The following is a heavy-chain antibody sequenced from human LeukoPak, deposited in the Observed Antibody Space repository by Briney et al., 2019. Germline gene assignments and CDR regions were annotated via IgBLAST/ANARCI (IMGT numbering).Heavy chain of an antibody. Sequence: ASVKVSCTTSGYSFTTYGVTWVRQAPGQGLEWMGWISGYNGNTRYAQNVQGRVTMTTDTSTSTAYMELRSLRSDDSAVYYCARGGGTSAWALAFDLWGQGTLVIVSS. CDR2: ISGYNGNT. V-gene: IGHV1-18*01. J-gene: IGHJ3*01. CDR1: GYSFTTYG. CDR3: ARGGGTSAWALAFDL. D-gene: IGHD4-23*01.